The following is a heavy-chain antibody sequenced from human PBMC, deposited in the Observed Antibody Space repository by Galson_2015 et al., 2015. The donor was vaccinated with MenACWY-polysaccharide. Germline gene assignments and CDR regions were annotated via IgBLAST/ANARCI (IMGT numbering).Heavy chain of an antibody. D-gene: IGHD6-13*01. CDR3: AKDISVASVGSDY. CDR1: GFRFGGSA. V-gene: IGHV3-9*01. Sequence: SLRLSCAASGFRFGGSAMHWVRQAPGKGVEWVAGISLNSGRMAYAGSVKGRFIISRVNAKNSLYLQMNSLRPEDTALYSCAKDISVASVGSDYWGQGTLVTVSS. J-gene: IGHJ4*02. CDR2: ISLNSGRM.